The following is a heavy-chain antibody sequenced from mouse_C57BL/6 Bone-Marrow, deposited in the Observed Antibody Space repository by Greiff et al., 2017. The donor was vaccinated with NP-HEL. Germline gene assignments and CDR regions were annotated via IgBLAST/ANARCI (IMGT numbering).Heavy chain of an antibody. J-gene: IGHJ2*01. CDR2: IDPSDSYT. CDR1: GYTFTSYW. CDR3: ARGGDWNY. Sequence: QVQLQQPGAELVKPGASVKLSCKASGYTFTSYWMQWVKQRPGQGLEWIGEIDPSDSYTNYNQKFKGKATFTVDTSSSTAYMQLSSLTSEDSAVYYCARGGDWNYWGQGTTLTVSS. V-gene: IGHV1-50*01. D-gene: IGHD3-3*01.